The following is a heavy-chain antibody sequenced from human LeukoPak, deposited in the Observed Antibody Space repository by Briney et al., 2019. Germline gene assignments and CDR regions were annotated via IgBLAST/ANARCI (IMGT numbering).Heavy chain of an antibody. D-gene: IGHD3-22*01. V-gene: IGHV4-34*01. Sequence: MPSETLSLTCAVYGGSFSGYYWSWIRQPPGKGLEWIGEINHSGSTNYNPSLKSRVTISVDTSKNQFSLKLSSVTAADTAVYYCARAPHYYDSSGYYRDYWGQGTLVTVSS. CDR2: INHSGST. CDR1: GGSFSGYY. J-gene: IGHJ4*02. CDR3: ARAPHYYDSSGYYRDY.